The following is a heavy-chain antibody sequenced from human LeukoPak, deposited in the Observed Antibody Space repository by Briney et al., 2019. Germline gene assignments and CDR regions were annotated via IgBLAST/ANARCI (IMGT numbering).Heavy chain of an antibody. V-gene: IGHV4-4*07. J-gene: IGHJ3*02. CDR2: IYTSGST. Sequence: SETLSLTCTVSGGSISSYYWSWIRQPAGKGLEWIGRIYTSGSTNYNPSLKSRVTISVDTSKNQFSLKLSSVTAADTAVYYCARIGINSGYSKAFDIWGQGTMVTVSS. D-gene: IGHD3-22*01. CDR3: ARIGINSGYSKAFDI. CDR1: GGSISSYY.